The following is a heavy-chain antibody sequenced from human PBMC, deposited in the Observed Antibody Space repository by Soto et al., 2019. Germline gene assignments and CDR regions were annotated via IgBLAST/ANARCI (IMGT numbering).Heavy chain of an antibody. CDR1: GGSISSSNW. V-gene: IGHV4-4*02. CDR3: ALDSSGYYPYFDY. D-gene: IGHD3-22*01. CDR2: IYHSGST. Sequence: SETLSLTCAVSGGSISSSNWWSWVRQPPGKGLEWIGEIYHSGSTNYNPSLKSRVTISVDKSKNQFSLKLSSVTAADTAVYYCALDSSGYYPYFDYWGQGTLVTVSS. J-gene: IGHJ4*02.